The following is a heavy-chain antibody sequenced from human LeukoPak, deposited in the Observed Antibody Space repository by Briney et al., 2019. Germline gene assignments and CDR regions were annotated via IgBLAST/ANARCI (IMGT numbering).Heavy chain of an antibody. J-gene: IGHJ4*02. Sequence: PGGSLRLSCAASGFTFSSYAMSWVRQAPGKGLEWVSVISGSGGSTYYADSVKGRFTNSRDNSKNTLYLQMNSLRAEDTAVYYCAKDGHYDFWSGYYTNFDYWGQGTLVTVSS. V-gene: IGHV3-23*01. CDR2: ISGSGGST. D-gene: IGHD3-3*01. CDR1: GFTFSSYA. CDR3: AKDGHYDFWSGYYTNFDY.